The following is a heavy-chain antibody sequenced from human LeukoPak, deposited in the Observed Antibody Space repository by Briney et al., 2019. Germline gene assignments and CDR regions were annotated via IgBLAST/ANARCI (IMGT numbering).Heavy chain of an antibody. J-gene: IGHJ4*02. V-gene: IGHV1-18*01. Sequence: GASVKVSCKASGYTFTSYGISWVRQAPGQGLEWMGWISAYNGNTNYAQKLQGRVTMTTDTSTSTAYMELRSLRSDDTAVYYCARGEYYYDSSVLNGYWGQGTLVTVSS. CDR1: GYTFTSYG. CDR3: ARGEYYYDSSVLNGY. D-gene: IGHD3-22*01. CDR2: ISAYNGNT.